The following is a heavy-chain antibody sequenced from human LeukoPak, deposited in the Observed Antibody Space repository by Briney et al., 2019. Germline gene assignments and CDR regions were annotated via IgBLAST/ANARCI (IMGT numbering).Heavy chain of an antibody. V-gene: IGHV3-7*03. Sequence: GGSLRLSCEASGFTFSNYWMSWVRQAPGKGLEWVANIKTDGSEKYYVDSVKGRFTISRDNAKNSLYLQMNSLRAEDTAVYYCAKETYYDFWSGYYYLDYWGQGTLVTVSS. CDR1: GFTFSNYW. CDR2: IKTDGSEK. CDR3: AKETYYDFWSGYYYLDY. J-gene: IGHJ4*02. D-gene: IGHD3-3*01.